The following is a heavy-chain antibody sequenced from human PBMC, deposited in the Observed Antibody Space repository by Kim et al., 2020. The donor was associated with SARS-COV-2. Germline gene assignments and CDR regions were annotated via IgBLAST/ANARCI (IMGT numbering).Heavy chain of an antibody. J-gene: IGHJ6*03. Sequence: SETLSLTCTVSGGSISSSSYYWGWIRQPPGKGLEWIGSIYYSGSTYYNPSLKSRVTISVDTSKNQFSLKLSSVTAADTAVYYCASGPAEDIVVVPAAIRFDYYYYYYMDVWGKGTTVTGSS. V-gene: IGHV4-39*01. D-gene: IGHD2-2*02. CDR1: GGSISSSSYY. CDR3: ASGPAEDIVVVPAAIRFDYYYYYYMDV. CDR2: IYYSGST.